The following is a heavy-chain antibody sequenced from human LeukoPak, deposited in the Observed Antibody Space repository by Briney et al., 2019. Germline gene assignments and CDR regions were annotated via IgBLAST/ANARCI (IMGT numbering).Heavy chain of an antibody. D-gene: IGHD3-22*01. CDR3: ARTPRRSGYYNWFDP. V-gene: IGHV3-48*04. J-gene: IGHJ5*02. Sequence: GGSLRLSCAASGFTFSSYSMNWVRQAPGKGLEWVSYISSSSSTIYYADSVKGRFTISRDNAKNSLYLQMNSLRAEDTAVYYCARTPRRSGYYNWFDPWGQGTLVTVSS. CDR1: GFTFSSYS. CDR2: ISSSSSTI.